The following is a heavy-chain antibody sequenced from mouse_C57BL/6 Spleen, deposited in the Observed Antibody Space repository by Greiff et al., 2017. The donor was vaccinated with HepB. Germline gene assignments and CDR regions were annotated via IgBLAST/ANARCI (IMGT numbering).Heavy chain of an antibody. CDR3: AREHYYGSSYPYFDY. J-gene: IGHJ2*01. V-gene: IGHV1-82*01. CDR2: IYPGDGDP. D-gene: IGHD1-1*01. CDR1: GYAFSSSW. Sequence: VQLQQSGPELVKPGASVKISCKASGYAFSSSWMNWVKQRPGKGLEWIGRIYPGDGDPNYNGKFKVKATLTADKSSSPAYMQLSSLTSEDSAVYCCAREHYYGSSYPYFDYWDQGTTLTVAS.